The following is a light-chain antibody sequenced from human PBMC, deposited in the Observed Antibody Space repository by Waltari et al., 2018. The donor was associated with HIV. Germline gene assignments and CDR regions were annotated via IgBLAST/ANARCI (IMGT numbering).Light chain of an antibody. Sequence: ILMTQSPLSLPVTPGEPASISCTSSQSLLHSNGYNYLHWYLQKPGQSPQLLIYLGSNRASGVPDRFSGSGSGTHFTLKISRVEAEDVGVYYCMQALGTPRVTFGQGTKLEIK. CDR1: QSLLHSNGYNY. J-gene: IGKJ2*01. CDR2: LGS. V-gene: IGKV2-28*01. CDR3: MQALGTPRVT.